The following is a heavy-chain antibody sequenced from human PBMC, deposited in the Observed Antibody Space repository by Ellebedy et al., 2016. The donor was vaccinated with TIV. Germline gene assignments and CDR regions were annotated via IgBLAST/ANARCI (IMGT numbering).Heavy chain of an antibody. CDR3: ARVRLQCPDRGMDV. CDR1: GYTFTNFY. V-gene: IGHV1-46*04. CDR2: INPRGGGT. D-gene: IGHD3-10*01. J-gene: IGHJ6*02. Sequence: AASVKVSCKASGYTFTNFYIHWVRQAPGQGLEWMGIINPRGGGTTYAQELQGRVTMTRDTSTSTVHMELSGLRSEDTAMYYCARVRLQCPDRGMDVWGQGTTVTVSS.